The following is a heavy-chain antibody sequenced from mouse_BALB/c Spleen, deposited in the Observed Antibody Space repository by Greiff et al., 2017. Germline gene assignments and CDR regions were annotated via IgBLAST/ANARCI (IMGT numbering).Heavy chain of an antibody. J-gene: IGHJ3*01. Sequence: EVKLVESGPSLVKPSQTLSLTCSVTGDSITSGYWNWIRKFPGNKLEYMGYISYSGSTYYNPSLKSRISITRDTSKNQYYLQLNSVTTEDTATYYCARGTYYGSSYYSWFAYWGQGTLVTVSA. CDR3: ARGTYYGSSYYSWFAY. CDR2: ISYSGST. D-gene: IGHD1-1*01. CDR1: GDSITSGY. V-gene: IGHV3-8*02.